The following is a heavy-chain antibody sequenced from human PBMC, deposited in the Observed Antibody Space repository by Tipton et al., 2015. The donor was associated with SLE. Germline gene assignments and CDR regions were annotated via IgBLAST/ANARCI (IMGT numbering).Heavy chain of an antibody. CDR1: GDSISNIGHY. V-gene: IGHV4-39*02. D-gene: IGHD6-19*01. CDR2: IYYSGNT. J-gene: IGHJ4*02. Sequence: LRLSCSASGDSISNIGHYWGWIRQPPGKGLEWIGSIYYSGNTCYNPSLKSRVTISVDTSKNHFSLKLSSVTAADTAVYYCARRGSGYPFDYWGQGTLVTVSS. CDR3: ARRGSGYPFDY.